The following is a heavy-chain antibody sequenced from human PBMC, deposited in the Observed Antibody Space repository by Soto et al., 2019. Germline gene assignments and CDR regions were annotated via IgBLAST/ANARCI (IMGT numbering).Heavy chain of an antibody. CDR2: INHSGST. CDR3: ASDNIILLWLSSYSGMDV. V-gene: IGHV4-34*01. CDR1: GGSFSGYY. J-gene: IGHJ6*02. D-gene: IGHD5-18*01. Sequence: SETLSLTCAVYGGSFSGYYWSWIRQPPGKGLEWIGEINHSGSTNYNPSLKSRVTISVDTSKNQFSLKLSSVTAADTAVYYCASDNIILLWLSSYSGMDVCAQGTTVTVS.